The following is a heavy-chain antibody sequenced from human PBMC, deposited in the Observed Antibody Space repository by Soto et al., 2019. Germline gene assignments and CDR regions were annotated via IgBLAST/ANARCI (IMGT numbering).Heavy chain of an antibody. CDR2: ISGSGGST. CDR3: AKGSSHYGSGSYYNY. V-gene: IGHV3-23*01. CDR1: GFTFSSYA. Sequence: GGSLRLSCAASGFTFSSYAMSWVRQAPGKGLEWVSAISGSGGSTYYADSVKGRFTISRDNSKNTLYLQMNSLRAEDTAVYYCAKGSSHYGSGSYYNYWGQGTLVTVSS. J-gene: IGHJ4*02. D-gene: IGHD3-10*01.